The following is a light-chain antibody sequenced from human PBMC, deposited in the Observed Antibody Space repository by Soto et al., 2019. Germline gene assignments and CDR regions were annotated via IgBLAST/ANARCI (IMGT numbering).Light chain of an antibody. V-gene: IGKV3-11*01. CDR3: QQHDNWPLT. Sequence: EIVLTQSPATLSLSPGERATLSCRASQSVSSFLAWYQQKPGQAPRLLIYDASNRATGIPARFSGSGSGTDFTLTISSLEPEDFALYYCQQHDNWPLTFGGGTKVDIK. CDR1: QSVSSF. CDR2: DAS. J-gene: IGKJ4*01.